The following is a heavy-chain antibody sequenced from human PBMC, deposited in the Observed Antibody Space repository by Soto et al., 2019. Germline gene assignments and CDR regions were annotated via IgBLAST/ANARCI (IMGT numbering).Heavy chain of an antibody. Sequence: ASVKVSCKASGYTFTSYGISWVRQAPGQGLEWMGWISAYNGNTNYAQKLQGRVTMTTDTSTSTAYMELRSLRSDDTAVYYCARDGRDYYYDSSGYLGPIDYWGQGTLVTVSS. D-gene: IGHD3-22*01. V-gene: IGHV1-18*01. CDR1: GYTFTSYG. J-gene: IGHJ4*02. CDR2: ISAYNGNT. CDR3: ARDGRDYYYDSSGYLGPIDY.